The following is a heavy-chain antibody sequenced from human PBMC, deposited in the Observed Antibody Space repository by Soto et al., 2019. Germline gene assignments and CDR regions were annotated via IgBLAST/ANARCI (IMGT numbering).Heavy chain of an antibody. CDR3: ARDLNDIVVVPAAIRWFDP. CDR1: GFNFDRYA. D-gene: IGHD2-2*01. J-gene: IGHJ5*02. CDR2: ISSSSSTI. V-gene: IGHV3-48*01. Sequence: GGSLRLSCAAAGFNFDRYAMHWVRQAPGKGLEWVSYISSSSSTIYYADSVKGRFTISRDNAKNSLYLQMNSLRAEDTAVYYCARDLNDIVVVPAAIRWFDPWGQGTLVTVSS.